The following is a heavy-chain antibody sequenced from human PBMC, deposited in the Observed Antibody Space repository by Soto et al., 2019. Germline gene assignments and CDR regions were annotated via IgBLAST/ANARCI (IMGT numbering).Heavy chain of an antibody. CDR2: INHSGST. CDR3: ARGVQLALGDYYYYGMDV. V-gene: IGHV4-34*01. Sequence: PSETLSLTCAVYGGSFSGYYWSWIRQPPGKGPEWIGEINHSGSTNYNPSLKSRVTISVDTSKNQFSLKLSSVTAADTAVYYCARGVQLALGDYYYYGMDVWGQGTTVTVSS. CDR1: GGSFSGYY. J-gene: IGHJ6*02. D-gene: IGHD6-6*01.